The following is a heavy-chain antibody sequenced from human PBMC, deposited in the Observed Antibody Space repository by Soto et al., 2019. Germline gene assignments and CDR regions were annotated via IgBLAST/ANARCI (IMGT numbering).Heavy chain of an antibody. Sequence: QVQLQQWGAGLLKPSETLSLTCAVYGGSFSGYYWSWIRQPPGKGLEWIGEINHRGSTSYNPSLKRRVTISADTSKNHFSLKLNSVTAADTAVYCCARIQLWSYYFDSWGQGTLVTVSP. J-gene: IGHJ4*02. V-gene: IGHV4-34*01. CDR1: GGSFSGYY. CDR2: INHRGST. CDR3: ARIQLWSYYFDS. D-gene: IGHD5-18*01.